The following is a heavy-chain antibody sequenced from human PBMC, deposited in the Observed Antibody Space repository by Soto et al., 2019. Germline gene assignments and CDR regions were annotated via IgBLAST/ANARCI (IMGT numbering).Heavy chain of an antibody. J-gene: IGHJ4*02. CDR1: GFTFSSYG. Sequence: QVQLVESGGGVVQPGRSLRLSCAASGFTFSSYGMHWVRQAPGKGRQWVAVISYDGNNKYYADSVKGRFTISRDNSKNTLYLQMNSLSAEDTAVYYCAKSVYNWNDGFFDYWGQGTLVTVSS. CDR3: AKSVYNWNDGFFDY. CDR2: ISYDGNNK. V-gene: IGHV3-30*18. D-gene: IGHD1-1*01.